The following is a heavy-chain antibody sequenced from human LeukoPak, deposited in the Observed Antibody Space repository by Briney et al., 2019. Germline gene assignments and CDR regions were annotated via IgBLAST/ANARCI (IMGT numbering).Heavy chain of an antibody. J-gene: IGHJ6*03. CDR1: GGTFNSYA. D-gene: IGHD3-10*01. CDR2: IIPIFGTA. Sequence: SVKVSCKASGGTFNSYAISWVRQAPGQGLEWMGGIIPIFGTANYAQKFQGRVTITTDESTSTAYMELSSLRSEDTAVYYCARVSELLWFGELPRRPYYYYMDVWGKGTTVTVSS. CDR3: ARVSELLWFGELPRRPYYYYMDV. V-gene: IGHV1-69*05.